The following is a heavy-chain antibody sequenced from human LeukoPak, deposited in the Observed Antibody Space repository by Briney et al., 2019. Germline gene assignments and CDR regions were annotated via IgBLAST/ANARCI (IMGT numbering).Heavy chain of an antibody. CDR1: GFTFSSYS. V-gene: IGHV3-23*01. J-gene: IGHJ4*02. D-gene: IGHD3-16*01. CDR2: INSNGGNT. Sequence: GGSLRLSCAASGFTFSSYSMNWVRQAPGKGLEWVSTINSNGGNTYYADSVKGRVTISRDNSKNTLYLQMNSLRVEDTAVYYCARRGDYFPFDYWGQGTLVTVSS. CDR3: ARRGDYFPFDY.